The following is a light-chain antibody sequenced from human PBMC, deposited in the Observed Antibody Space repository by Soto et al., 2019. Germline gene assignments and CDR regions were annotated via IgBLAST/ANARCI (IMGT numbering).Light chain of an antibody. Sequence: QSALTQPRSVAGSPGQSVSISCTGASSNIGAYKFVSWCQQHPGKAPKVMITAVSKRPSGVPDRFSGSKSGNTASLTVSGLQAEDEADYFCSSHGGGNNWGVFGGGTKLTVL. V-gene: IGLV2-11*01. CDR3: SSHGGGNNWGV. J-gene: IGLJ3*02. CDR1: SSNIGAYKF. CDR2: AVS.